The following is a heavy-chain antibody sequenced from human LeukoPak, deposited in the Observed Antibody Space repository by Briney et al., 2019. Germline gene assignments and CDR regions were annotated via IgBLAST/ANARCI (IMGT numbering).Heavy chain of an antibody. J-gene: IGHJ4*02. CDR1: GFTVSSNY. CDR2: IYSGGST. Sequence: GGSLRPSCAASGFTVSSNYMSWVRQAPGKGLEWVSVIYSGGSTYYADSVKGRFTISRDNSKNTLYLQMNSLRAEDTAVYYCARMRGYCSSTSCRDYWGQGTLVTVSS. CDR3: ARMRGYCSSTSCRDY. V-gene: IGHV3-66*02. D-gene: IGHD2-2*01.